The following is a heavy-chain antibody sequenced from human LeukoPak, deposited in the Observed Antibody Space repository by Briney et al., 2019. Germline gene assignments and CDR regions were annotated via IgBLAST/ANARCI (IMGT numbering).Heavy chain of an antibody. J-gene: IGHJ4*02. CDR3: ARGPAWYFNY. Sequence: SETLSLTCTVSGGSISSYYWSWIRQPPGKGLEWIGYIYYSGSANYNPSLMSRAAISEDTSKNQVSLKLSSVTAADTAIYYCARGPAWYFNYWGQGTLVTVSS. CDR2: IYYSGSA. V-gene: IGHV4-59*01. CDR1: GGSISSYY.